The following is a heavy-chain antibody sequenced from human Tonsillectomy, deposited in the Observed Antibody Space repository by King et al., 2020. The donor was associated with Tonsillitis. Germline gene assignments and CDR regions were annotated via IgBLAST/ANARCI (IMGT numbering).Heavy chain of an antibody. CDR1: GFTFGDYA. CDR2: IRSKAFGETT. D-gene: IGHD3-22*01. V-gene: IGHV3-49*05. J-gene: IGHJ3*02. Sequence: VQLVQSGGGLVKPGRSLRLSCIASGFTFGDYAMSWFRQAPGKGLVWVSFIRSKAFGETTEYAATGQGRFTISRDDSKIIAYLQMNSLKTEDTAVYYCTRKTYYYDSSGYYYGDALDICGQGTMVTVSS. CDR3: TRKTYYYDSSGYYYGDALDI.